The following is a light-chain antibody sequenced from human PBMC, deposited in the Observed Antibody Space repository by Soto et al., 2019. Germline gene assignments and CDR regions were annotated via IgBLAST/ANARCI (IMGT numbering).Light chain of an antibody. CDR3: QHRSNG. CDR1: QSVGSY. CDR2: GAS. V-gene: IGKV3-11*01. J-gene: IGKJ2*01. Sequence: ETVLTQSPDTLSLSPGERVTLSCRASQSVGSYLVWYQQKPGQAPRLLIYGASNRATGIPARFSGSGSGTDFTLIISSLEPEDFAVYYCQHRSNGFGQGTKLEIK.